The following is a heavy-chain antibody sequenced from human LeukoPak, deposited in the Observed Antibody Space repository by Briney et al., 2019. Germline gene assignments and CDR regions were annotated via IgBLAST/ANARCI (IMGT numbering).Heavy chain of an antibody. CDR2: IYYSGST. Sequence: SETLSLACTVSSGSISSYYWNWIRQPPGKGLESIGSIYYSGSTNYNPSLKSRVTISVDTSKNQFSLRLSSVTAADTAIYYCARRMRGSYGGDYFDYWGQGTLVTVSS. D-gene: IGHD1-26*01. CDR1: SGSISSYY. CDR3: ARRMRGSYGGDYFDY. V-gene: IGHV4-59*08. J-gene: IGHJ4*02.